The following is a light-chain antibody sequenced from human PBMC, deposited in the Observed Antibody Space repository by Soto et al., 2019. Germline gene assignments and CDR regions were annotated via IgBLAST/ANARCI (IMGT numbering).Light chain of an antibody. CDR1: QSVRSNY. V-gene: IGKV3-20*01. CDR2: CAS. J-gene: IGKJ1*01. CDR3: QQYGSSPWT. Sequence: EIVLTQSPGTLSLSPGERATLSCRASQSVRSNYLAWYRQTPGQAPRLLIYCASNRATGIPDRFSGSGSETAFTLIISRLEPEDFALYYCQQYGSSPWTFGQGTNVEIK.